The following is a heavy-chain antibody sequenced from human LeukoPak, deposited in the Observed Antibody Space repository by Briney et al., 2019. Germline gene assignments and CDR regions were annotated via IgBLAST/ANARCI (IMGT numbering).Heavy chain of an antibody. V-gene: IGHV4-4*07. CDR2: IYTSGST. CDR1: GGSISSYY. D-gene: IGHD4-11*01. Sequence: SETLSLTCTVSGGSISSYYWSWIRQPAGKGLEWIGRIYTSGSTNYNPSLKSRVTMSVDTSKNQFSLKLSSVTAADTAVYFCARGRVSSSTWYSTYYYYFYMDVWGKGTTVTVSS. CDR3: ARGRVSSSTWYSTYYYYFYMDV. J-gene: IGHJ6*03.